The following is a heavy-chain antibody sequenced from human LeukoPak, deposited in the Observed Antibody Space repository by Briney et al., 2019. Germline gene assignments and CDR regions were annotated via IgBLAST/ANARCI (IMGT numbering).Heavy chain of an antibody. Sequence: SETLSLTCAVYGGSFSDYYWSWIRQSPGKGLEWIGEINHSGSTNYNPSLKSRVTISVDASKNQFSLRLNSVTAADTAVYYCASCSSTSWYAGDWFDPWGQGTLVTVSS. V-gene: IGHV4-34*01. CDR1: GGSFSDYY. D-gene: IGHD2-2*01. CDR2: INHSGST. J-gene: IGHJ5*02. CDR3: ASCSSTSWYAGDWFDP.